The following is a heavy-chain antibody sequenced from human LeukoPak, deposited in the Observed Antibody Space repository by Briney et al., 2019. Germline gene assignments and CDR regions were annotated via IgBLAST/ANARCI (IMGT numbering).Heavy chain of an antibody. CDR1: GFTFGNSA. D-gene: IGHD2-15*01. CDR2: ITSGGGST. J-gene: IGHJ4*02. CDR3: ARGTGCRGGSCPSEALTAASH. Sequence: GGSLRLSCAGSGFTFGNSAMHWVRQAPGKGLEYVSAITSGGGSTNYADSVKGRFTISRDNSKKTLYLQMGSLRPEDTAVYYCARGTGCRGGSCPSEALTAASHWGQGTLVTVSS. V-gene: IGHV3-64*02.